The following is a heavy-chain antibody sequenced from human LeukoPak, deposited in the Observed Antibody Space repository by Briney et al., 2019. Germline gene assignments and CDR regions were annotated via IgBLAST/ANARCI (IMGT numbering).Heavy chain of an antibody. CDR1: GFTFSTYN. V-gene: IGHV3-21*01. D-gene: IGHD1-26*01. CDR3: ARGNFWEQYYFDY. Sequence: GGSLRLSCAASGFTFSTYNMNWVRQAPGKGLEWVSSNSSSGNYINYADSVKGRFTISRDNAKDSLYLQMNSLRAEDTAVYYCARGNFWEQYYFDYWGQGTLVTVSS. CDR2: NSSSGNYI. J-gene: IGHJ4*02.